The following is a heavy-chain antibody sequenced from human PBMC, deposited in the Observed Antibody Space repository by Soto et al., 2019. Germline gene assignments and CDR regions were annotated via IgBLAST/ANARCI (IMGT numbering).Heavy chain of an antibody. J-gene: IGHJ4*02. CDR2: IGTAGDT. CDR3: ARAIGPTLSDY. D-gene: IGHD3-22*01. CDR1: GFTFSSYD. V-gene: IGHV3-13*04. Sequence: GSLRLSCSASGFTFSSYDMHWVRQGPGKGLEWVSAIGTAGDTNYAGSVKGRFTISRENAKNSLYLQMNSLRAGDTAIYFCARAIGPTLSDYWGQGTLVTVSS.